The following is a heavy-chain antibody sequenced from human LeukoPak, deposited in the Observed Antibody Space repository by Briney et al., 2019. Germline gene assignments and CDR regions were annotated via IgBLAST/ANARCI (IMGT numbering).Heavy chain of an antibody. Sequence: PSETLSLTCTVSGGSISSSSYYWGWIRQPPGKGLEWIGSIYYSGSTYYNPSLKSRVTISVDTSKNQFSLKLSSVTAADTAVYYCARGIFGLGLDYWGQGTLVTVSS. CDR1: GGSISSSSYY. CDR3: ARGIFGLGLDY. D-gene: IGHD3-3*01. J-gene: IGHJ4*02. CDR2: IYYSGST. V-gene: IGHV4-39*07.